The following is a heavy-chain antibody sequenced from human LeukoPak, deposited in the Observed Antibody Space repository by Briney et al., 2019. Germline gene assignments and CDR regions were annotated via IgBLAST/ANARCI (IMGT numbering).Heavy chain of an antibody. Sequence: GGSLRLSCAASGFTFSSYSMNWVRQAPGKGLEWVSYISSSGSTIYYADSVKGRFTISRDNAKNSLYLQMNSLRAEDTAVYYCARVGAYAAVNCWGQGTLVTVSS. V-gene: IGHV3-48*04. CDR2: ISSSGSTI. CDR3: ARVGAYAAVNC. J-gene: IGHJ4*02. CDR1: GFTFSSYS. D-gene: IGHD3-16*01.